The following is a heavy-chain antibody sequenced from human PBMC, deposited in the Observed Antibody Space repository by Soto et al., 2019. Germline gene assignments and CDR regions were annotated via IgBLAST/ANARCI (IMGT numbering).Heavy chain of an antibody. J-gene: IGHJ4*02. CDR2: LKRDGSEK. Sequence: PGGSXRLSCASSVCTFCLYCMVWFRQAPGKGLEWVANLKRDGSEKYFLESVKGRFTMSRDNAKNSFYLQMKNMRTEDTAVYCCERMGLWGKLTDIWGQGT. CDR1: VCTFCLYC. CDR3: ERMGLWGKLTDI. D-gene: IGHD7-27*01. V-gene: IGHV3-7*01.